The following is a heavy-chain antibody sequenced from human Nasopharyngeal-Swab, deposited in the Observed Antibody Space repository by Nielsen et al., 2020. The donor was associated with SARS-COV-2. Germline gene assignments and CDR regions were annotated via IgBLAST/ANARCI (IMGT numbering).Heavy chain of an antibody. D-gene: IGHD3-10*01. CDR3: ARDDGSLGDN. Sequence: GGSLRLSCAATGFTFSSYWMSWVRQAPGRGLEWLAHTKEDGTVTHYVDSVKGRFTISRDNAKNSLYLQMNSLRAEDTAVYYCARDDGSLGDNWGQGTLVTVSS. CDR1: GFTFSSYW. J-gene: IGHJ4*02. CDR2: TKEDGTVT. V-gene: IGHV3-7*01.